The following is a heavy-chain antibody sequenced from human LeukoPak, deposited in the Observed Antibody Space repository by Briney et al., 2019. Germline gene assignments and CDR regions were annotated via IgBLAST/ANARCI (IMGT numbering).Heavy chain of an antibody. V-gene: IGHV1-46*01. J-gene: IGHJ3*02. CDR2: INPSGCST. D-gene: IGHD3-10*01. Sequence: APVKVSCKASGYTFTSYYMHWVRQAPGQGLEWMGIINPSGCSTSYAQKFQGRVTMTRDMSTSTVYMELSSLRSEDTAVYYCARSRITMVRGVIIGDAFDIWGQGTMVTVSS. CDR3: ARSRITMVRGVIIGDAFDI. CDR1: GYTFTSYY.